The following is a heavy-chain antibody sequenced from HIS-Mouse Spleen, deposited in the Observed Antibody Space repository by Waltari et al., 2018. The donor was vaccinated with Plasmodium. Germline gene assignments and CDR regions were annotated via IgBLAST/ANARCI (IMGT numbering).Heavy chain of an antibody. J-gene: IGHJ2*01. CDR3: ASSWYWYFDL. D-gene: IGHD6-13*01. CDR2: IKQAGSEK. V-gene: IGHV3-7*01. Sequence: EVQLVESGGGLVQPGGSLRLSCAASGFTFSSCWMSWVRQAPGKGLEWVANIKQAGSEKYYVDSVKGRCTISRDNAKNSLYLQMNSLRAEDTAVYYCASSWYWYFDLWGRGTLVTVSS. CDR1: GFTFSSCW.